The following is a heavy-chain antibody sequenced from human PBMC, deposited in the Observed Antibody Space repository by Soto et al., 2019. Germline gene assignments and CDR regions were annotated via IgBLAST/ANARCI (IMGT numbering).Heavy chain of an antibody. V-gene: IGHV3-74*01. CDR3: ARDLPGG. CDR1: GFSFSSIW. Sequence: EVQLVESGGGLVQPGGSLSLSCAASGFSFSSIWMHWVRQAPGKGLLWVSRINTDGSSTSYADSVKGRFTISRDNTKNTLYLQMNSLRAEDTAVYYCARDLPGGWGQGTMVTVSS. CDR2: INTDGSST. J-gene: IGHJ3*01.